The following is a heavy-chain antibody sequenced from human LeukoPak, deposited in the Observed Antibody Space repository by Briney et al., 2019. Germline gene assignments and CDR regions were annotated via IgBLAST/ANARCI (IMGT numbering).Heavy chain of an antibody. J-gene: IGHJ2*01. D-gene: IGHD2-21*01. CDR1: GFTFSSYA. Sequence: GSLRLSCAASGFTFSSYAMSWVRQPPGKGLEWIGEINHSGSTNYNPSLKSRVTISVDTSKNQFSLKLSSVTAADTAVYYCARALLNLFAAYWYFDLWGRGTLVTVSS. CDR3: ARALLNLFAAYWYFDL. CDR2: INHSGST. V-gene: IGHV4-34*01.